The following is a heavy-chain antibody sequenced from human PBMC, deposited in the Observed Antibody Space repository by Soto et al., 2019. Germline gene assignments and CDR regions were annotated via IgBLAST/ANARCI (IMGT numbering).Heavy chain of an antibody. CDR2: ISSSGTYI. Sequence: PGGSLRLSCEASGFTFNDYSMDWVRQAPEKGLEWVSSISSSGTYIYYADSVKGRFAISRDNANNVMYLQMDTLRAEDTAVYYCVRAGHVFDVHYYGMDLWGQ. D-gene: IGHD3-10*01. V-gene: IGHV3-21*01. J-gene: IGHJ6*02. CDR3: VRAGHVFDVHYYGMDL. CDR1: GFTFNDYS.